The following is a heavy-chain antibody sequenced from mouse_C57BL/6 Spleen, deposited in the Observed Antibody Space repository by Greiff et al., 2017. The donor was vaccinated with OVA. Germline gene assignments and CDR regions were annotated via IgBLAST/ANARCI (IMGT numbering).Heavy chain of an antibody. D-gene: IGHD1-1*01. CDR3: AREDTTVVANFDY. CDR2: INPNNGGT. J-gene: IGHJ2*01. Sequence: EVQLQQSGPELVKPGASVKISCKASGYTFTDYYMNWVKQSHGKSLEWIGDINPNNGGTSYNQKFKGKATLTVDKSSSTAYMELRSLTSEDSAVYYCAREDTTVVANFDYWGQGTTLTVSS. CDR1: GYTFTDYY. V-gene: IGHV1-26*01.